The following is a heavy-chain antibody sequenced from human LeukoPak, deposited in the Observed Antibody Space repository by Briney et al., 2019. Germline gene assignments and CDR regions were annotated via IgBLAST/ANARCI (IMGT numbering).Heavy chain of an antibody. Sequence: GASVKVSCTASGYTFTNYAIHWVRQAPGQRLEWMGWINAGNGNTKYSQKFQDRVTITRDTSARIVYMELSSLRSEDTAIYYCARGAFLLGYCSGDSCYLNWFDPWGQGTLVTVSS. CDR3: ARGAFLLGYCSGDSCYLNWFDP. D-gene: IGHD2-15*01. J-gene: IGHJ5*02. V-gene: IGHV1-3*01. CDR1: GYTFTNYA. CDR2: INAGNGNT.